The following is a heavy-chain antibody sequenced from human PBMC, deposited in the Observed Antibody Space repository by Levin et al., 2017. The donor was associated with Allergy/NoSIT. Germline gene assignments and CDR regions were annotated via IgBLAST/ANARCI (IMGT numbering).Heavy chain of an antibody. V-gene: IGHV4-4*02. D-gene: IGHD6-6*01. CDR2: IYHSGST. Sequence: SETLSLTCAVSGGSISSSNWWSWVRQPPGKGLEWIGEIYHSGSTNYNPSLKSRVTISVDKSKNQFSLKLSSVTAADTAVYYCATTSIAARDGDYWGQGTLVTVSS. J-gene: IGHJ4*02. CDR3: ATTSIAARDGDY. CDR1: GGSISSSNW.